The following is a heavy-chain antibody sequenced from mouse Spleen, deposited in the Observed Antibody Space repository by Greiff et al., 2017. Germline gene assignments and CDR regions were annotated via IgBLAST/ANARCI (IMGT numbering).Heavy chain of an antibody. V-gene: IGHV5-9-3*01. Sequence: EVKVVESGGGLVKPGGSLKLSCAASGFTFSSYAMSWVRQTPEKRLEWVATISSGGSYTYYPDSVKGRFTISRDNAKNTLYLQMSSLRSEDTAMYYCARQFDYWGQGTTLTVSS. CDR2: ISSGGSYT. CDR1: GFTFSSYA. J-gene: IGHJ2*01. CDR3: ARQFDY.